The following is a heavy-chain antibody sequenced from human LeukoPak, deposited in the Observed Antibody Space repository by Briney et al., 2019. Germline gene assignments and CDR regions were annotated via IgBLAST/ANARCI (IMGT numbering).Heavy chain of an antibody. CDR3: ARDPVYCSSTSCREYCQH. CDR2: IIPILGIA. Sequence: SVKVSCKASGGTFSSYTISWVRQAPGQGLEWMGRIIPILGIANYAQKFQGRVTITADKSTSTAYMELSSLRSEDTAVYYCARDPVYCSSTSCREYCQHWGQGTLVTVSS. J-gene: IGHJ1*01. CDR1: GGTFSSYT. D-gene: IGHD2-2*01. V-gene: IGHV1-69*04.